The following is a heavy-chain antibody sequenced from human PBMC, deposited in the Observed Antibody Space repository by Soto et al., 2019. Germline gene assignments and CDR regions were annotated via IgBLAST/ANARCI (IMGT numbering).Heavy chain of an antibody. Sequence: ASVKVSFKASGYTFTAFTITWLRQAPGQGLEWLGWITVYSGHTAYAQTFRDRVTLTSDTYATTAYMELRGLRSDDTAVFYCARVSLLRSRDFYHTLDAWGQGTTVTVSS. J-gene: IGHJ6*02. CDR1: GYTFTAFT. CDR3: ARVSLLRSRDFYHTLDA. CDR2: ITVYSGHT. V-gene: IGHV1-18*01. D-gene: IGHD4-17*01.